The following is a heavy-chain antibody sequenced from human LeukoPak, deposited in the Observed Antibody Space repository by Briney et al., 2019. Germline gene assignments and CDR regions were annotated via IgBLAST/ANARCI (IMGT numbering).Heavy chain of an antibody. CDR1: GGSFSGYY. CDR3: ARGPPALAY. CDR2: INHSGST. Sequence: PSETLSPTCAAYGGSFSGYYWSWIRQPPGKGLEWIGEINHSGSTNYNPSLKSRVTISVDTSKNQFSLKLSSVTAADTAVYYCARGPPALAYWGQGTLVTVSS. V-gene: IGHV4-34*01. J-gene: IGHJ4*02. D-gene: IGHD5-18*01.